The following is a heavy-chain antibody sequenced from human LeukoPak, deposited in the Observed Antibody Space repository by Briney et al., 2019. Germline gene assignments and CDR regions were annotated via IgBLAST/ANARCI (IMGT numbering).Heavy chain of an antibody. D-gene: IGHD5-18*01. CDR3: ANSLGYSYGHNY. CDR1: GFTFSTYA. J-gene: IGHJ4*02. V-gene: IGHV3-64D*06. CDR2: ITSNGDTT. Sequence: GGSLRLSCSASGFTFSTYAMHWVRQAPGKGLEYVSAITSNGDTTYYTDSVKGRFTISRDNSKNTLYLQMSSLRAEDTAVYYCANSLGYSYGHNYWGQGTLVTVSS.